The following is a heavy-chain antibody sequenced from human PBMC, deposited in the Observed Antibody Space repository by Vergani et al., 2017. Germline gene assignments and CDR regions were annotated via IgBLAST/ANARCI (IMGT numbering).Heavy chain of an antibody. Sequence: QVQLVQSGAEVKKPGASVKVSCKVSGYTLTELSMHWVRQAPGKGLEWMGGFDPEDGETIYAQKFQGRVTMTEDTSTDTAYMELSSLRAEDTAVYYCAKILVSGGSWVAEEYFQHWGQGTLVTVSS. CDR2: FDPEDGET. CDR3: AKILVSGGSWVAEEYFQH. J-gene: IGHJ1*01. D-gene: IGHD2-15*01. CDR1: GYTLTELS. V-gene: IGHV1-24*01.